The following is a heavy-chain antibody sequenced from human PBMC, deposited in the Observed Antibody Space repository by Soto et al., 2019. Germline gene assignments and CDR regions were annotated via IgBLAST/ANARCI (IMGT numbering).Heavy chain of an antibody. D-gene: IGHD5-18*01. Sequence: QVQLQESSPGLVKSSQTLSLTCTVSGGSINSGGYYWSWIRQHPGKGLEWIGYIYYRGSTYYNPSLKIRVTISVDTSKNQFSLKLNSVSAADTAVYYCAREYSFGRFDYWGQGTLVTVSS. CDR1: GGSINSGGYY. V-gene: IGHV4-31*03. CDR2: IYYRGST. J-gene: IGHJ4*02. CDR3: AREYSFGRFDY.